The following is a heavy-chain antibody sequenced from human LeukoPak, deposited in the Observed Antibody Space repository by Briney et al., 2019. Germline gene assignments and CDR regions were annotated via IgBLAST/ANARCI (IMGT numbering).Heavy chain of an antibody. CDR1: GYSISSGYY. D-gene: IGHD3-10*01. J-gene: IGHJ4*02. CDR3: ARVTAYYGSGSYYATFDY. Sequence: SETLSLTCTVSGYSISSGYYWGWIRQPPGKGLEWIGSIYHSGSTYYNPSLKSRVTISVDTSKNQFSLKLSSVTAADTAVYYCARVTAYYGSGSYYATFDYWGQGTLVTVSS. V-gene: IGHV4-38-2*02. CDR2: IYHSGST.